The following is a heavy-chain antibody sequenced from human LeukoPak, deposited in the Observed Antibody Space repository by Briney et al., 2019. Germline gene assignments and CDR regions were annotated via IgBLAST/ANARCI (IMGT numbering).Heavy chain of an antibody. CDR2: INPNSGGT. CDR1: GYTFTGYY. V-gene: IGHV1-2*02. CDR3: ARERQFYCTNGVCQNGFDP. J-gene: IGHJ5*02. D-gene: IGHD2-8*01. Sequence: GASVKVSCKASGYTFTGYYMHWVRQAPGQGLEWMGWINPNSGGTNYAQKFQGRVTMTRDTSISTAYMELSRLRSDDTAVYYCARERQFYCTNGVCQNGFDPWGQGTLVTVSS.